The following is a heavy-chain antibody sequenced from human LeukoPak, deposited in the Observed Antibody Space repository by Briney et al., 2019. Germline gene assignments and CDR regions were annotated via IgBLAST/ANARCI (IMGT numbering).Heavy chain of an antibody. CDR2: INHSGST. CDR1: GGSFSGYY. J-gene: IGHJ6*03. V-gene: IGHV4-34*01. D-gene: IGHD3-10*01. Sequence: PSETLSLTCAVYGGSFSGYYWSWIRQPPGKGLEWIGEINHSGSTNYNPSLKSRVTISVDTSKNQFSLKLSSVTAADTAVYYCARRGYYYGSGSYWAEDYYYYMDVWGKGTTVTISS. CDR3: ARRGYYYGSGSYWAEDYYYYMDV.